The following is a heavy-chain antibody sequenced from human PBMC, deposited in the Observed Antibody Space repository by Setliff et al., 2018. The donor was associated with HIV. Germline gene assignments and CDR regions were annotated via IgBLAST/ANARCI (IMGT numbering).Heavy chain of an antibody. CDR1: GGSIRSNSYY. CDR2: IYYHGST. CDR3: VNPSGAMGDFDS. D-gene: IGHD3-16*01. J-gene: IGHJ4*02. Sequence: SETLSLTCSVSGGSIRSNSYYWGWIRQPPGKGLEWIGSIYYHGSTYYNPSLKSRVTISIDTSKNQFSLQLTSVTAADTAVYYCVNPSGAMGDFDSWGQGTLVTVSS. V-gene: IGHV4-39*01.